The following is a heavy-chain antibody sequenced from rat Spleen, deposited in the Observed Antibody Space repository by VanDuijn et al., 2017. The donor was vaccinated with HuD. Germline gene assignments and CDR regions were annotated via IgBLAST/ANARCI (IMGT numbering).Heavy chain of an antibody. J-gene: IGHJ2*01. CDR3: ARSVFDY. V-gene: IGHV5-29*01. Sequence: EVQLVESGGGLVQPGRSLKLSCAASGFTLSDYYMAWVRQAPTKGLEWVATITYDGSSTYYRDSVKGRFIISRDNAKSTLYLQMDSLRSEDTATYYCARSVFDYWGQGVMVTVSS. CDR1: GFTLSDYY. CDR2: ITYDGSST.